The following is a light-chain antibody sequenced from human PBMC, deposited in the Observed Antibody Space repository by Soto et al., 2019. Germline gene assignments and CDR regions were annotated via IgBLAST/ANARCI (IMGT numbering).Light chain of an antibody. CDR1: QSVSSY. CDR2: DAS. V-gene: IGKV3-11*01. Sequence: EIVLTQSPGTLAFXAXGXXTXXXRASQSVSSYFAWYQQKPGQAPNLLIYDASNRATGIPARFSGSGSGTDFTLTISSLEPEDFAVYYCQHYNNWPQITFGQGTRLEIK. CDR3: QHYNNWPQIT. J-gene: IGKJ5*01.